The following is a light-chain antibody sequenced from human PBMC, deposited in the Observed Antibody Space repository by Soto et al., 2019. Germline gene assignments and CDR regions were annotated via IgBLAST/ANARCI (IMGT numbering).Light chain of an antibody. CDR2: IAS. J-gene: IGKJ1*01. V-gene: IGKV3-20*01. CDR3: QQYGTSPWM. Sequence: EIVLTQTPGTLSLSPGERATLSCRASQSVRSDYVAWYQQKPGQAPRLLIYIASNRAPGIPDRFSGSGSGTDFTLTISRLEPEDFAVYYCQQYGTSPWMFGQGSKLEIK. CDR1: QSVRSDY.